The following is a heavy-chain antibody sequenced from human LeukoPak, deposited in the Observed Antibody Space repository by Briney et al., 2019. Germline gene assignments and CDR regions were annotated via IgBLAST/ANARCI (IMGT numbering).Heavy chain of an antibody. CDR1: GFTYSSYG. V-gene: IGHV3-30*02. D-gene: IGHD3-22*01. Sequence: GGSLRLSCAASGFTYSSYGIHWVRQAPGRGLEWVALIRYDASSKYYADSVRGRFTVSRDNSKNTVYLQMNSLRAEDTAVYYCPKGPYYDDSSGYTEFDFWGQGTLVTVSP. CDR2: IRYDASSK. CDR3: PKGPYYDDSSGYTEFDF. J-gene: IGHJ4*02.